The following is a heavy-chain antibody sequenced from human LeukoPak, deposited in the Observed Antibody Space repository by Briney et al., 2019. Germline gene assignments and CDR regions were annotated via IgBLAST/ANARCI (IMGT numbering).Heavy chain of an antibody. CDR1: GGTFSSYA. J-gene: IGHJ3*02. Sequence: ASVKVSCKASGGTFSSYAISWVRQAPGQGLEWMGIINPSGGSTSYAQKFQGRVTMTRDTSTSTVYMELSSLRSEDTAVYYCAREVRALDYYDSSGSDAFDIWGQGTMVTVSS. V-gene: IGHV1-46*01. CDR3: AREVRALDYYDSSGSDAFDI. CDR2: INPSGGST. D-gene: IGHD3-22*01.